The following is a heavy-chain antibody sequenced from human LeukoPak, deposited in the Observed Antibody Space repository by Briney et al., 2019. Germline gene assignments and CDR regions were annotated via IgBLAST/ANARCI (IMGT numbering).Heavy chain of an antibody. V-gene: IGHV3-23*01. J-gene: IGHJ4*02. D-gene: IGHD1-26*01. CDR1: GFTFDDYA. CDR2: ISGSGGST. CDR3: ARGIAIDY. Sequence: PGGSLRLSCAASGFTFDDYAMHWVRQAPGKGLEWVSAISGSGGSTYYADSVKGRFTISRDNSKNTLYLQMNSLRAEDTAVYYCARGIAIDYWGQGTLVTVSS.